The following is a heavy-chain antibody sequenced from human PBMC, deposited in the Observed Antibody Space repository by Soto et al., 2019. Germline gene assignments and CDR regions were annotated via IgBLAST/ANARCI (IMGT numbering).Heavy chain of an antibody. CDR3: ARDQQLVSLHYGMDV. V-gene: IGHV3-21*01. Sequence: EVQLVESGGGLVKPGGSLRLSCAASGFTFSTYSMKWVRQAPGKGLEWVSSISSSSSYIYYADSVKGRFTISRDNAKNSLYLQMNSLRAEDTAVYYCARDQQLVSLHYGMDVWGQGPTVTVSS. D-gene: IGHD6-13*01. J-gene: IGHJ6*02. CDR1: GFTFSTYS. CDR2: ISSSSSYI.